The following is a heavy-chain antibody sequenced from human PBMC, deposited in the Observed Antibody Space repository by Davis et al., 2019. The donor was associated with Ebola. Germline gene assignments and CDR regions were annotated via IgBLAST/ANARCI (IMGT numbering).Heavy chain of an antibody. CDR2: INHSGST. Sequence: SETLSLTCAVYGGSFSGYYWSWIRQPPGKGLEWIGEINHSGSTNYNPSLKSRVTISVDTSKNQFSLKLSSVTAADTAVYYCARASHDIVVVPAAQGYYYYGMDVWGQGTMVTVSS. J-gene: IGHJ6*02. CDR1: GGSFSGYY. CDR3: ARASHDIVVVPAAQGYYYYGMDV. V-gene: IGHV4-34*01. D-gene: IGHD2-2*01.